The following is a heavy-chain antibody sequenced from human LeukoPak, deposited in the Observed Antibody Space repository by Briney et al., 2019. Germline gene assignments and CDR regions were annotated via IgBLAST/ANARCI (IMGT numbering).Heavy chain of an antibody. J-gene: IGHJ4*02. V-gene: IGHV3-30*02. Sequence: GGSLRLSCAASGFIVNNYYMHWVRQAPGKGLEWVASIQHGGGNQYYVDSVKGRFTISRDNSKNTVYLQMNSLRTEDTAVYYCAKREAVAAMSDFDYWGRGTLVTVSS. CDR1: GFIVNNYY. CDR2: IQHGGGNQ. D-gene: IGHD6-19*01. CDR3: AKREAVAAMSDFDY.